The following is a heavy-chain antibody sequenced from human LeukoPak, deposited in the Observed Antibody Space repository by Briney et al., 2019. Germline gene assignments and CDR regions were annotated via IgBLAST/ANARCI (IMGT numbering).Heavy chain of an antibody. J-gene: IGHJ5*02. Sequence: SETLSLTCTVSGGSISSYYWSWIRQPAGKGLEWIGRIYTSGSTTYNPSLKSRVTMSVDTSKNQFSLKLSSVTAADTAVYYCARESPEGSWFDPWGQGTLVTVSS. CDR1: GGSISSYY. CDR3: ARESPEGSWFDP. V-gene: IGHV4-4*07. CDR2: IYTSGST.